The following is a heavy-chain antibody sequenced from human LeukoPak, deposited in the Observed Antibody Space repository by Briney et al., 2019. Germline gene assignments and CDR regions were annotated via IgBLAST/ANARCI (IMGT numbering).Heavy chain of an antibody. Sequence: KPSETLSLTCAVSGGSISSGGYSWSWIRQPPGKRLEWIGYIYYSGSTYYNPSLKSRVTISVDTSKNQFSLKLSSVTAADTAVYYCARGYSYGYFDYWGQGTLVTVSS. CDR2: IYYSGST. D-gene: IGHD5-18*01. CDR1: GGSISSGGYS. V-gene: IGHV4-30-4*07. CDR3: ARGYSYGYFDY. J-gene: IGHJ4*02.